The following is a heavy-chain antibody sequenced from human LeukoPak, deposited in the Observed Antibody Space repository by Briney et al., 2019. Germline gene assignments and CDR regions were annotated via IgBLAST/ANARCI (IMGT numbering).Heavy chain of an antibody. CDR1: GGSFSGYY. CDR3: ASNDYGDPFDY. V-gene: IGHV4-34*01. Sequence: PSETLSLTCAVYGGSFSGYYWSWNRQPPGKGLEWIGEINHSGSTNYNPSLKSRVTISVDTSKNQFSLKLSSVTAADTAVYYCASNDYGDPFDYWGQGTLVTVSS. D-gene: IGHD4-17*01. J-gene: IGHJ4*02. CDR2: INHSGST.